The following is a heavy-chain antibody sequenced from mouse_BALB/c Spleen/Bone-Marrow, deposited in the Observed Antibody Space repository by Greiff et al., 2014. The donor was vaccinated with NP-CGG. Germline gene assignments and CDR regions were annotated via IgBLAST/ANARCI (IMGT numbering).Heavy chain of an antibody. V-gene: IGHV1S135*01. D-gene: IGHD2-12*01. CDR1: GYSFTGYN. CDR2: IDPYSGGT. CDR3: ARSLLRRDALDY. Sequence: SGPELEKPGASVRISCKASGYSFTGYNINWVRQSNRKSLEWIGYIDPYSGGTSYYLRFKDRATLTVDKSSSTAYMQLKSLTSEDSAVYYCARSLLRRDALDYWGQGTSVTVSS. J-gene: IGHJ4*01.